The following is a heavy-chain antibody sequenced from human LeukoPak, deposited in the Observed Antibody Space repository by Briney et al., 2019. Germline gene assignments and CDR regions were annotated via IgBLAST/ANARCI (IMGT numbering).Heavy chain of an antibody. CDR3: ARDVGPLDY. CDR1: GFTFSSYG. J-gene: IGHJ4*02. D-gene: IGHD3-10*01. Sequence: GGSLRLSCAASGFTFSSYGMHWVRQAAGKGLEWVAFIRYDRNDKYYADSVKGRFTISRDNSKNTLYLQISSLRGEDTAVYYCARDVGPLDYWGQGTLVTVSS. V-gene: IGHV3-30*02. CDR2: IRYDRNDK.